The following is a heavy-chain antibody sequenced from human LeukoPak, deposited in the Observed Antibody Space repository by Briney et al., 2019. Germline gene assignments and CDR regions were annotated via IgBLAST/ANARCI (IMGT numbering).Heavy chain of an antibody. CDR2: ISNDGTRK. Sequence: GGSLRLSCAASGFPFSSYGMAWVRRAPGKGLEWMAVISNDGTRKYYADSVKGRFTISRDNSKNTLYLQMNSLRVEDMAVYYCAKDLTELTLALNCWGQGTLVTVSS. V-gene: IGHV3-30*18. CDR3: AKDLTELTLALNC. D-gene: IGHD3-9*01. J-gene: IGHJ4*02. CDR1: GFPFSSYG.